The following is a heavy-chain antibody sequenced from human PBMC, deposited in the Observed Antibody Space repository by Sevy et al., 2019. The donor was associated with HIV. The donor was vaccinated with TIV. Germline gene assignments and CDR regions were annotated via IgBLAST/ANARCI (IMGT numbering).Heavy chain of an antibody. J-gene: IGHJ4*02. CDR1: GFTVNDKY. Sequence: GGSLRLSCAISGFTVNDKYIIWVRQAPGKGLEWVSVIFSSGSTYYADSAKGRLNISRDNSRNNVDLQMNSVRAEDTAVYYCVSLCLSYRSGCSYFDYWGQGTLVTVSS. V-gene: IGHV3-66*02. CDR2: IFSSGST. CDR3: VSLCLSYRSGCSYFDY. D-gene: IGHD6-19*01.